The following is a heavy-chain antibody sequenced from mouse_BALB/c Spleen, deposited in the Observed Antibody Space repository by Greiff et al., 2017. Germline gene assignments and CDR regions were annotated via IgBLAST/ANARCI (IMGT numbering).Heavy chain of an antibody. D-gene: IGHD1-1*01. CDR3: ARSRYYGSSLLFDY. V-gene: IGHV14-3*02. J-gene: IGHJ2*01. Sequence: EVQLQQSGAELVKPGASVKLSCTASGFNIKDTYMHWVKQRPEQGLEWIGRIDPANGNTKYDPKFQGKATITADKSSSTAYMQLSSLTSEDSAVYYCARSRYYGSSLLFDYWGKGTTLTVSS. CDR1: GFNIKDTY. CDR2: IDPANGNT.